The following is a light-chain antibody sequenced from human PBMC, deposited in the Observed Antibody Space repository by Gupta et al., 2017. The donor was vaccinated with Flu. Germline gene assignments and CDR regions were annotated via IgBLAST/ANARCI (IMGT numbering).Light chain of an antibody. CDR2: GEN. CDR3: NTRDISGGIRFV. V-gene: IGLV3-19*01. J-gene: IGLJ1*01. CDR1: SLRSHY. Sequence: QTVTSTGKGDSLRSHYASWFRQRPGQAPVLLIFGENKRPSGSPDRFSGTTSGNIAALTITGALAEEEADYYCNTRDISGGIRFVFGTGTRVTVL.